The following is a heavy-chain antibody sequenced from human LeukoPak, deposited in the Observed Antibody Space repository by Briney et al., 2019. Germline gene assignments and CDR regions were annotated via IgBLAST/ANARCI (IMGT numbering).Heavy chain of an antibody. D-gene: IGHD3-16*01. J-gene: IGHJ4*02. Sequence: PGGSLRLSCAASGFTFSSYSMNWVRQAPGKGLEWVSYISSSSSIIYYADSVKGRFTISRDNAKNSLYLQMNSLRAEDTAVYYCAREVLGGRDYWGQGTLVTVSS. CDR3: AREVLGGRDY. V-gene: IGHV3-48*01. CDR1: GFTFSSYS. CDR2: ISSSSSII.